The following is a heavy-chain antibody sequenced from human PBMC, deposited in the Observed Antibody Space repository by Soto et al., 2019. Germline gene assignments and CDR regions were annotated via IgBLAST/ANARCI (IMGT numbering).Heavy chain of an antibody. CDR2: IYYSGST. Sequence: SETLSLTCTVSGGSISSGGYYWSWIRQHPGKGLEWIGYIYYSGSTYYNPSLKSRVTISVDTSKNQFSLKLSSVTAADTAVYYCGRDTAPSGRDAFDIWGQGTMVTVSS. D-gene: IGHD6-19*01. V-gene: IGHV4-31*03. J-gene: IGHJ3*02. CDR3: GRDTAPSGRDAFDI. CDR1: GGSISSGGYY.